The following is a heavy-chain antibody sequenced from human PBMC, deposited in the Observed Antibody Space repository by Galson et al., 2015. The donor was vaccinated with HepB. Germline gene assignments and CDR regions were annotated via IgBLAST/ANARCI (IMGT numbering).Heavy chain of an antibody. D-gene: IGHD2-15*01. V-gene: IGHV1-2*06. CDR2: INPNSGGT. J-gene: IGHJ4*02. CDR1: GSTFTGYY. Sequence: SVTVSCKASGSTFTGYYMHWVRQAPGQGLEWMGRINPNSGGTNYAQKFQGRVTMTRDTSISTAYMELSRLRSDDTAVYYCARVSIVVVVAAIEPLDYWGQGTLVTVSS. CDR3: ARVSIVVVVAAIEPLDY.